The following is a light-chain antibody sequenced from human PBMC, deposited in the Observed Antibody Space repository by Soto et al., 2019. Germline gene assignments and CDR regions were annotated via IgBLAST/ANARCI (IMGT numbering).Light chain of an antibody. V-gene: IGKV3-20*01. CDR1: QTVRNNY. CDR3: QQFSSYPLT. CDR2: DAS. J-gene: IGKJ4*01. Sequence: VLTQSPGTLSLSPGERATLSCRASQTVRNNYLAWYQQKPGQAPRLLIYDASSRATGVPDRFSGGGSRTDFTLTISRLEPEDFAVYYCQQFSSYPLTFGGGTKVDIK.